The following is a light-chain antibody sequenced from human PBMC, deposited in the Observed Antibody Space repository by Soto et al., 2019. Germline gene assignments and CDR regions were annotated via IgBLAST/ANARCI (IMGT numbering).Light chain of an antibody. CDR3: QQSCSFPYS. Sequence: DIQMTQSPSSLSASVGERLTMTCRASQTISSCLNWYQQKPGKAPKLLINAASTLQSGVPSRFSGSGSGIHVTLTISSLLPEDLASYYCQQSCSFPYSFGQGTKLEI. CDR1: QTISSC. J-gene: IGKJ2*03. V-gene: IGKV1-39*01. CDR2: AAS.